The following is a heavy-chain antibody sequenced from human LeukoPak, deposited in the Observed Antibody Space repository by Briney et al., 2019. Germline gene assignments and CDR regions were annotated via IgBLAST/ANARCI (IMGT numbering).Heavy chain of an antibody. Sequence: GGSLRLSCAASGFTFSNYWMSCVRQAPGKGLEWVANIKQDGSEKYYVDSVKGRFTISRDNAKNSLFLQMNSLRAEDTAVYYCARDPYDSAFDYWGQGTLVTVSS. CDR3: ARDPYDSAFDY. CDR2: IKQDGSEK. V-gene: IGHV3-7*05. J-gene: IGHJ4*02. D-gene: IGHD3-22*01. CDR1: GFTFSNYW.